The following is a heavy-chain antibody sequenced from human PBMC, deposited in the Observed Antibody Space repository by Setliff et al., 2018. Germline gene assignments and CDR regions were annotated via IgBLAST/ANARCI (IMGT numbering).Heavy chain of an antibody. CDR1: GLRFSDAW. Sequence: PGESLKISCAVSGLRFSDAWVSWVRQAPGKGLEWVLSISASGGSTYYADSVKGRFTISRDNSKNTLYLQMSSLRAEDTAVYYCAKDPLLKGRYFDPSYFEYWGQGTLVTVSS. J-gene: IGHJ4*02. V-gene: IGHV3-23*01. CDR3: AKDPLLKGRYFDPSYFEY. CDR2: ISASGGST. D-gene: IGHD3-9*01.